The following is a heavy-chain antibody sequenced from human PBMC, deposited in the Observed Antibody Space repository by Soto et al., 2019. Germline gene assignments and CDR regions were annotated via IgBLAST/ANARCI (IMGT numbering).Heavy chain of an antibody. J-gene: IGHJ3*02. V-gene: IGHV3-21*06. Sequence: EVQLVESGGGLVKPGGSLRLSCVDSGFTFSSYSMNWVRQAPGKGLEWVSSISAYSSPIFYADSVKGRFTISRDNAKNSLYQQMNSLRAGDTAVYYCVRGGRGYTRDDVFDIWGQGTMVTVSS. CDR3: VRGGRGYTRDDVFDI. CDR2: ISAYSSPI. D-gene: IGHD2-2*02. CDR1: GFTFSSYS.